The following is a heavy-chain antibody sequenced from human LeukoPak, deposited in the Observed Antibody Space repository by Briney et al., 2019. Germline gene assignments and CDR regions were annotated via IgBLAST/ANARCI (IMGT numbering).Heavy chain of an antibody. CDR2: IHYSGST. D-gene: IGHD3-22*01. Sequence: PSETLSLTCTVSGGSISSYYWSWIRQPPGKGLEWIGYIHYSGSTNYNPSLKSRGTISVDTSKNQFSLKLSSVTAADTAVYYCAVDYYDSSGYGAPFDYWGQGTLVTVSS. CDR1: GGSISSYY. J-gene: IGHJ4*02. V-gene: IGHV4-59*08. CDR3: AVDYYDSSGYGAPFDY.